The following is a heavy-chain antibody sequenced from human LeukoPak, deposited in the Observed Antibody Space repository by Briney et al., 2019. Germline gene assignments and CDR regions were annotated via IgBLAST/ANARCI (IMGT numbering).Heavy chain of an antibody. CDR2: ISAYNGNT. J-gene: IGHJ6*03. CDR1: GYTFTSYG. CDR3: AREGSGYDPGYYYYYYMDV. D-gene: IGHD5-12*01. V-gene: IGHV1-18*01. Sequence: ASVKVSCKASGYTFTSYGISWVRQAPGQGLERMGWISAYNGNTNYAQKLQGRVTMTTDTSTSTAYMELRSLRSDDTAVYYCAREGSGYDPGYYYYYYMDVWGKGTTVTVSS.